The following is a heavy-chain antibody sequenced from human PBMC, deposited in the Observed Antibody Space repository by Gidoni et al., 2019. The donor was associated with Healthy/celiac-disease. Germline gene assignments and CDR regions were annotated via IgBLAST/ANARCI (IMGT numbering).Heavy chain of an antibody. CDR1: VGTFSSYA. D-gene: IGHD5-12*01. Sequence: QVQLVQSGAEVKKPGSSVKVSCKASVGTFSSYAIRWVRQAPGQGLEWMGGIIPIYGTANYAQKFQGRVTITADESTSTAYMELSSLRSEDTAVYYCARVRRDGYNYFDYWGQGTLVTVSS. J-gene: IGHJ4*02. V-gene: IGHV1-69*01. CDR3: ARVRRDGYNYFDY. CDR2: IIPIYGTA.